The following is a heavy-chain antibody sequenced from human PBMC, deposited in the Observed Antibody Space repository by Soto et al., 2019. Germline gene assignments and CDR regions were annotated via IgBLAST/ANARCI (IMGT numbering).Heavy chain of an antibody. CDR2: ISAYNGNT. J-gene: IGHJ6*02. CDR1: GYTFTSYG. Sequence: ASVKVSCKASGYTFTSYGISWVRQAPGQGLEWMGWISAYNGNTNYAQKLQGRVTMTTDTSTSTAYMELRSLRSDDTAVYYCARDPHPPYYDFWSGYYSHYYYYYGMDVWRQGTTVTVSS. V-gene: IGHV1-18*04. D-gene: IGHD3-3*01. CDR3: ARDPHPPYYDFWSGYYSHYYYYYGMDV.